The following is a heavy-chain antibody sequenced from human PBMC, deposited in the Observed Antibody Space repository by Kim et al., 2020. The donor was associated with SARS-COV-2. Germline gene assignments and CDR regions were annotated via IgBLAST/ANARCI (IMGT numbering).Heavy chain of an antibody. Sequence: GGSLRLSCTASGFAFSSYAMTWVRQAPGKGLQWVSGISGNGGITNYADSVKGRFTISRDNSKNTVSLQMNSLSAEATAVYFCAKDRPLGGTSTRFAFWG. CDR2: ISGNGGIT. J-gene: IGHJ4*01. CDR3: AKDRPLGGTSTRFAF. D-gene: IGHD1-7*01. CDR1: GFAFSSYA. V-gene: IGHV3-23*01.